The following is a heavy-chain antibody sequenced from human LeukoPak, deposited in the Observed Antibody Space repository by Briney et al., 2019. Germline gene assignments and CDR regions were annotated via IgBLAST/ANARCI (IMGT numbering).Heavy chain of an antibody. J-gene: IGHJ4*02. CDR2: INPSGGST. Sequence: ASVKVSCKASGYTFTSYYMHWVRQAPGQGLEWMGIINPSGGSTSYAQKFQGRVTMTRDTSTSTVYMELSSLRSEDTAVYYCARDGVDYGDYGAFDYWGQGTLVAVSS. D-gene: IGHD4-17*01. V-gene: IGHV1-46*01. CDR3: ARDGVDYGDYGAFDY. CDR1: GYTFTSYY.